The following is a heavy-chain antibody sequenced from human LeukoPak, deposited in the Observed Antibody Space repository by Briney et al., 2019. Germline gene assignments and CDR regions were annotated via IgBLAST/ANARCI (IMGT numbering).Heavy chain of an antibody. CDR3: AKDLSAAGGTTNWGGFYYYYYYGMDV. CDR2: ISYDGSNK. J-gene: IGHJ6*02. Sequence: GRSLRLSCAASGFTFSSYGMHWVRQAPGKGLEWVAVISYDGSNKYYADSVKGRFTISRDNSKNTLYLQINSLRAEDTAVYYCAKDLSAAGGTTNWGGFYYYYYYGMDVWGQGTTVTVSS. CDR1: GFTFSSYG. D-gene: IGHD6-13*01. V-gene: IGHV3-30*18.